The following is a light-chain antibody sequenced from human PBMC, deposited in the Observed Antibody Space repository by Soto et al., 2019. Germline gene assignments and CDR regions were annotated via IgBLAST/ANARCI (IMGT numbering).Light chain of an antibody. Sequence: EIVMTQSPATLSVSPGERATLSCRASQSVRSNLAWYQQKPGQVPRLLIYGASTRATGIPARFSGSGSGTDFTLSIKNQQTEDFAVYCYQQYSYCILTFGGGTKVEIK. CDR2: GAS. CDR3: QQYSYCILT. J-gene: IGKJ4*02. V-gene: IGKV3-15*01. CDR1: QSVRSN.